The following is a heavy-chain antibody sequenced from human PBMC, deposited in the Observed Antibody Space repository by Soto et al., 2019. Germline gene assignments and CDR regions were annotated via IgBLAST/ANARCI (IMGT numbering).Heavy chain of an antibody. D-gene: IGHD3-22*01. Sequence: GESLKISCKGSGYSFTSYWIGWVRQMPGKGLEWMGIIYPGDSDTRYSPSFQVQVTISADKSIITAYLQWSSLKASHTAMYYCARHHIKYYYDSSGYYGGDNWFDPWGQGTLVTVSS. V-gene: IGHV5-51*01. CDR1: GYSFTSYW. J-gene: IGHJ5*02. CDR2: IYPGDSDT. CDR3: ARHHIKYYYDSSGYYGGDNWFDP.